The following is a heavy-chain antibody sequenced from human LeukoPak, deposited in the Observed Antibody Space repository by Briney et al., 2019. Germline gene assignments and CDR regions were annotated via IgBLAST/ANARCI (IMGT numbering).Heavy chain of an antibody. V-gene: IGHV3-21*01. Sequence: PGGSLRLSCAASGFTFSRYAMNWVRQAPGKGLEWVSSISTTGSSSYIHYADSMKGRFTISRDNAKSSLYLQMNSLRAEDTAVYYCARVMAGYSYMDVWGKGTTVTVSS. CDR2: ISTTGSSSYI. J-gene: IGHJ6*03. D-gene: IGHD3-10*01. CDR1: GFTFSRYA. CDR3: ARVMAGYSYMDV.